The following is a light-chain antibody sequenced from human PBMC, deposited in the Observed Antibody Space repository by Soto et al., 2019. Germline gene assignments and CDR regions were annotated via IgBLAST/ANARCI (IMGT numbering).Light chain of an antibody. Sequence: QSVLTQPPSASGTPGQRVTISCSGGSSNIGTNAVNWYQQLPGTAPKLLIYNNNQRPSGVPARFSGSKSCTSAALAISGLQSEDEADYYCAAWDDSLNGYVFGTGTKVTVL. CDR2: NNN. J-gene: IGLJ1*01. V-gene: IGLV1-44*01. CDR3: AAWDDSLNGYV. CDR1: SSNIGTNA.